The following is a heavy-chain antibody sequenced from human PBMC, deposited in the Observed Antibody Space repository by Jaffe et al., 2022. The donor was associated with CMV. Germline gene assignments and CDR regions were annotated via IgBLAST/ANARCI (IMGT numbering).Heavy chain of an antibody. J-gene: IGHJ5*02. V-gene: IGHV4-34*01. CDR3: ARGGYCSGGSCSKFDP. CDR2: INHSGST. Sequence: QVQLQQWGAGLLKPSETLSLTCAVYGGSFSGYYWSWIRQPPGKGLEWIGEINHSGSTNYNPSLKSRVTISVDTSKNQFSLKLSSVTAADTAVYYCARGGYCSGGSCSKFDPWGQGTLVTVSS. CDR1: GGSFSGYY. D-gene: IGHD2-15*01.